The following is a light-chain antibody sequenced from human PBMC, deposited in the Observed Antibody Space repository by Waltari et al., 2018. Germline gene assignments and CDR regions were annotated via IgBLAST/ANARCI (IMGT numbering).Light chain of an antibody. J-gene: IGKJ5*01. V-gene: IGKV2-30*01. CDR2: QVS. Sequence: EVVLTQSPLSLHVPLGQPASFSSRSVEVLVYTDGHTYLNWLHQRPGQSPRRLIYQVSKRDSGVPDRFTGYGAGTDFTLRISRVQPEDVGIYFCMQATHWPITFGQGTRLEIK. CDR1: EVLVYTDGHTY. CDR3: MQATHWPIT.